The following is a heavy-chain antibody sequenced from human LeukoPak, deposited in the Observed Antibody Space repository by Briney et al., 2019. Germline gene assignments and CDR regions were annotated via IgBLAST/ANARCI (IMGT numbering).Heavy chain of an antibody. D-gene: IGHD1-26*01. V-gene: IGHV5-51*01. CDR1: GNSFSTNW. Sequence: GESLNISCRASGNSFSTNWIAWVRQMPGRGLEWMGIISPDDSDIRYSPSFQGHVTISADKSISTAYLQWSSLQASDTAMYYCARHEGSGSYYSYWGQGTLVTVSS. J-gene: IGHJ4*02. CDR3: ARHEGSGSYYSY. CDR2: ISPDDSDI.